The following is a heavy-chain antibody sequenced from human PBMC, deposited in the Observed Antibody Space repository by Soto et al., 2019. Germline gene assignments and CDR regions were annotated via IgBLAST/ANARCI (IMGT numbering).Heavy chain of an antibody. D-gene: IGHD3-22*01. CDR3: ARVNYYDSSGSLIPLNYFDY. J-gene: IGHJ4*02. CDR1: GYTFTSYY. CDR2: INPSGGST. Sequence: VKVSCKASGYTFTSYYMHWVRQAPGQGLEWMGIINPSGGSTSYAQKFQGRVTMTRDTSTSTVYMELSSLRSEDTAVYYCARVNYYDSSGSLIPLNYFDYWGQGTLVTVSS. V-gene: IGHV1-46*01.